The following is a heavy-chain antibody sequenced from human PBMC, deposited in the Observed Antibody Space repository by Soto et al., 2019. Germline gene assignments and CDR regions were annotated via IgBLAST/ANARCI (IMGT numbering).Heavy chain of an antibody. V-gene: IGHV1-2*02. J-gene: IGHJ6*02. CDR3: AREPNVDTAMVGGVGYYYGMDV. CDR2: INPNRGVT. CDR1: GGTVSGYT. D-gene: IGHD5-18*01. Sequence: DTVKASCKASGGTVSGYTISWVRQAPEQGLEWMGRINPNRGVTNYAQKFQGRVTMTRDTSMSTAYMELSRLRSDDTAVYYCAREPNVDTAMVGGVGYYYGMDVWGQGTTVTVSS.